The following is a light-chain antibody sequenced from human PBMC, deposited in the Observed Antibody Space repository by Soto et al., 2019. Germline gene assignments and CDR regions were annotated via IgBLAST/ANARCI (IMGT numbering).Light chain of an antibody. CDR1: QSISSY. CDR3: QQSYSTPPT. Sequence: DIQMTQSPSSLSASVGDRVTITCRASQSISSYLNWYQQKPGKAPKLLIYAASSLQSGVPSRFSGSGSETYFTLTISSLQPEDFATYYCQQSYSTPPTFGQGTKVEIK. CDR2: AAS. V-gene: IGKV1-39*01. J-gene: IGKJ1*01.